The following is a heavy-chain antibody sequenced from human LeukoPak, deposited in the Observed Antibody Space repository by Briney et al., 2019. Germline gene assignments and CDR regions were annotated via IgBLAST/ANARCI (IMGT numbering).Heavy chain of an antibody. CDR3: AKGGWSLDI. CDR2: IYYNGNT. CDR1: GGSISGSY. D-gene: IGHD6-19*01. Sequence: PSETLSLTCTVSGGSISGSYWSWIRQSPGKGLEWAGYIYYNGNTDYNPSLRSRLTMSVDTSKNQFSLKLTSVTAADTALYYCAKGGWSLDIWGQGTMVTVSS. J-gene: IGHJ3*02. V-gene: IGHV4-59*03.